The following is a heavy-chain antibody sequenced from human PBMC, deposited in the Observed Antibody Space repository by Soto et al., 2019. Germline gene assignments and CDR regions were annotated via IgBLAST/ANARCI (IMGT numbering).Heavy chain of an antibody. CDR2: ISSGSSYI. CDR1: GFSFSDSY. Sequence: LRLSCAASGFSFSDSYMSWIRQAPGKGLEWVSHISSGSSYIKYADSVESRFTISRDHAKTSLYLQMNSLRAEDTAVYFCARETVETCWFDFWGLGMLVTVSS. V-gene: IGHV3-11*06. D-gene: IGHD4-17*01. J-gene: IGHJ4*02. CDR3: ARETVETCWFDF.